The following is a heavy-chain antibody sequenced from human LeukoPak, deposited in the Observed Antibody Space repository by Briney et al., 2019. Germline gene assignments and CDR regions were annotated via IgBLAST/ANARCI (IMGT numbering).Heavy chain of an antibody. V-gene: IGHV4-59*12. CDR1: GGSISSYY. CDR2: IYYSGST. D-gene: IGHD2-15*01. Sequence: PSETLSLTCTVSGGSISSYYWSWIRQPPGKGLEWIGYIYYSGSTNYNPSLKSRVTISVDTSKNQFSLKLSSVTAADTAVYYCARDRPAAYGSYWYFDLWGRGTLVTVSS. J-gene: IGHJ2*01. CDR3: ARDRPAAYGSYWYFDL.